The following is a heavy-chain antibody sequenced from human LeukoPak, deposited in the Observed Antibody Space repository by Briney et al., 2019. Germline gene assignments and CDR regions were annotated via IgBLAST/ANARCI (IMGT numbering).Heavy chain of an antibody. CDR3: AKDRFGNYDILTGPLGY. CDR2: ISYDGSNK. D-gene: IGHD3-9*01. J-gene: IGHJ4*02. V-gene: IGHV3-30*18. CDR1: GFTFSSYG. Sequence: GGSLRLSCAASGFTFSSYGMHGVPQAPGKGLEWVAVISYDGSNKYYADSVKGRFTISRDNSKNTLYLQMNSLRAEDTAVYYCAKDRFGNYDILTGPLGYWGQGTLVTVSS.